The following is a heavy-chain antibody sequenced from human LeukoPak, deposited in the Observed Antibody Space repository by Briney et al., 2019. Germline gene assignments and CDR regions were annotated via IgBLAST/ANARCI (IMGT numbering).Heavy chain of an antibody. V-gene: IGHV4-39*01. Sequence: LRLSCAASGFTFSSYAMHWIRQPPGKGLEWIANIYYSGSTYYNPSLKSRVTISVDTSKNQFSLKLSSVTAADTAVYYCAGLIRPGWFDPWGQGTLVTVSS. CDR3: AGLIRPGWFDP. CDR1: GFTFSSYA. D-gene: IGHD1-14*01. CDR2: IYYSGST. J-gene: IGHJ5*02.